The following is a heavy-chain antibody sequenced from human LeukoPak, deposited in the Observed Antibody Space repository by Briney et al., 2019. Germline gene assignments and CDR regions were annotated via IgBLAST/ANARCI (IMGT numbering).Heavy chain of an antibody. CDR3: AREKTDYGVIRAPDH. D-gene: IGHD4-17*01. Sequence: ASVKVSCKASGYTFTSYGINRVRQAPGQGLEWMGWISAYNGNTNYAQKLQGRVTMTTDTSTSTAYMELRSLRSDDTAVYYCAREKTDYGVIRAPDHWGQGTLVTVSS. V-gene: IGHV1-18*01. J-gene: IGHJ4*02. CDR2: ISAYNGNT. CDR1: GYTFTSYG.